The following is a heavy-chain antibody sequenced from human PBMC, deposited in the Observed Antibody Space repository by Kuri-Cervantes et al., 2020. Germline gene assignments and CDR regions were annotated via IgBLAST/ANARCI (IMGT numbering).Heavy chain of an antibody. J-gene: IGHJ6*02. V-gene: IGHV3-7*03. CDR3: AKEQYPGTDYYGMDV. D-gene: IGHD6-13*01. Sequence: GESLKTSCAASGFTFTFYWMTWVRQAPGKGLERVADIKQDGSVKYYVDSVKGRFTISRDNAKNSLYLQMNSLRAEDTALYYCAKEQYPGTDYYGMDVWGQGTTVTVSS. CDR1: GFTFTFYW. CDR2: IKQDGSVK.